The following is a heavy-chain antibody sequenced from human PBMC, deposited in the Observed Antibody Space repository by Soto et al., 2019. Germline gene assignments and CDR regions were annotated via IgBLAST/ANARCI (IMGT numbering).Heavy chain of an antibody. CDR3: ARVPLVVAATSYYYYYMDV. Sequence: SETLSLTCAVSGGSISSSNWWSWVRQPPGKGLEWIGEIYHSGSTNYNPSLKSRVTISVDTSKNQFSLKLSSVTAADTAVYYCARVPLVVAATSYYYYYMDVWGKGTTVTVSS. D-gene: IGHD2-15*01. CDR2: IYHSGST. CDR1: GGSISSSNW. J-gene: IGHJ6*03. V-gene: IGHV4-4*02.